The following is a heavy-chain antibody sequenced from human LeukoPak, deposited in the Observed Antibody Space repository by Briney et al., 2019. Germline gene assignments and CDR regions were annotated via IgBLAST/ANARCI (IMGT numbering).Heavy chain of an antibody. CDR2: IYHSGST. CDR3: ARDKYCSSTSCYRASYYYGMDV. J-gene: IGHJ6*04. D-gene: IGHD2-2*01. Sequence: PSETLSLTCAVSGGSISSSNWWSWVRQPPGKGLEWIGEIYHSGSTNYNPSLKSRVTISVDKSKNQFSLKLSSVTAADTAVYYCARDKYCSSTSCYRASYYYGMDVWGKGTTVTVSS. CDR1: GGSISSSNW. V-gene: IGHV4-4*02.